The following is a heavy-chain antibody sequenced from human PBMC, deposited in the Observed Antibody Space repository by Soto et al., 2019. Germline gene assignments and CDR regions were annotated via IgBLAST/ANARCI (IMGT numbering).Heavy chain of an antibody. V-gene: IGHV4-34*01. CDR1: GGSFSGYY. D-gene: IGHD3-10*01. CDR3: ARAGFGEPMAYYYYGMDV. CDR2: INHSGST. J-gene: IGHJ6*02. Sequence: LSLTCAVYGGSFSGYYWSWIRQPPGKGLEWIGEINHSGSTNYNPSLKSRVTISVDTSKNQFSLKLSSVTAADTAVYYCARAGFGEPMAYYYYGMDVWGQGTTVTVSS.